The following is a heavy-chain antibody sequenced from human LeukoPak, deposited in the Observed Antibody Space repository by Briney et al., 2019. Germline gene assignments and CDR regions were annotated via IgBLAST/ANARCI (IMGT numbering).Heavy chain of an antibody. CDR2: IDHSGST. Sequence: PSETLSLTCAVYGGSFSGYYWSWIRQPPGKGLEWIGEIDHSGSTNYNPSLKSRVTISVDTSKNQFSLKLSPVTAADTAVYYCARNREMATQWFDAFDIWGQGTMVTVSS. V-gene: IGHV4-34*01. CDR3: ARNREMATQWFDAFDI. D-gene: IGHD5-24*01. J-gene: IGHJ3*02. CDR1: GGSFSGYY.